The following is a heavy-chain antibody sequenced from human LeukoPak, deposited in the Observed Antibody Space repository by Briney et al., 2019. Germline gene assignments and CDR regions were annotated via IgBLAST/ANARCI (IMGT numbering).Heavy chain of an antibody. D-gene: IGHD4-17*01. Sequence: GGSLRLSCTASGFTFSSTGMHWVRQAPGKGLEWVANIKQDGSEKYYVDSVKGRFTISRDNAKNSLYLQMNSLRAEDTAVYYCASGVTTDFDYWGQGTLVTVSS. V-gene: IGHV3-7*01. J-gene: IGHJ4*02. CDR3: ASGVTTDFDY. CDR1: GFTFSSTG. CDR2: IKQDGSEK.